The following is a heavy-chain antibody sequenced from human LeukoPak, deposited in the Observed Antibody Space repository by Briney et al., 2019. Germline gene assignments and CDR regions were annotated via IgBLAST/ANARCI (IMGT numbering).Heavy chain of an antibody. D-gene: IGHD6-13*01. J-gene: IGHJ4*02. CDR2: ISYDGSNK. V-gene: IGHV3-30*14. CDR3: AREGSSWYGQDDHFDY. CDR1: GFTFSSYA. Sequence: GALRLSCAASGFTFSSYAMHWVRQAPGKGLEWVAVISYDGSNKYYADSVKGRFTISRDNSKNTLYLQMNSLRAEDTAVYFCAREGSSWYGQDDHFDYWGQGTLVTVSS.